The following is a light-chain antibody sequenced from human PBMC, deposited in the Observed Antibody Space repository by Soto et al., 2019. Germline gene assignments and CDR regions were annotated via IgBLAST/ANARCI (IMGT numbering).Light chain of an antibody. V-gene: IGLV3-21*02. Sequence: SYELTQPPSVSVAPGQTARITCGENNIGSKRVHWYQQKPGQAPVVVVYHDSDRPSGIPERFSGSNSGNTATLTISAVDAGDEAAYFCQVWDNYSDHVVFGAGTQLTVL. J-gene: IGLJ3*02. CDR2: HDS. CDR1: NIGSKR. CDR3: QVWDNYSDHVV.